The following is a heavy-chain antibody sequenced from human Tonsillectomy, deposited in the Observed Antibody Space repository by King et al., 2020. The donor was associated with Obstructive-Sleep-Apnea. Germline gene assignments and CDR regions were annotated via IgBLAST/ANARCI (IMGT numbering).Heavy chain of an antibody. V-gene: IGHV3-23*04. CDR1: GFAFSSYA. CDR3: AKDRAYGSSGDY. CDR2: VSSNGENT. D-gene: IGHD6-25*01. Sequence: VQLVESGGGLGQPGGSLRLSCAASGFAFSSYAMSWVRQAPGKGLEWVSGVSSNGENTYYADSVRGRFTISRDNSKNTVYLQMNNLRAEDTAIYYCAKDRAYGSSGDYWGQGSLVTVSS. J-gene: IGHJ4*02.